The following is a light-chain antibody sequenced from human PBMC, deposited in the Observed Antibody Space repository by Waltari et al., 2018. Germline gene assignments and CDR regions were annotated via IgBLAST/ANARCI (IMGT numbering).Light chain of an antibody. CDR1: QSVSSN. CDR3: QQYSNWPPWT. CDR2: GAS. J-gene: IGKJ1*01. Sequence: EIVMTQSPATLSVSPGERATLSCRASQSVSSNLAWYQQKPGQTPRLLIYGASTRATGIPARFSGGGSGTEFTLTISSLQSEDFAVYYCQQYSNWPPWTFGQGTKEEIK. V-gene: IGKV3-15*01.